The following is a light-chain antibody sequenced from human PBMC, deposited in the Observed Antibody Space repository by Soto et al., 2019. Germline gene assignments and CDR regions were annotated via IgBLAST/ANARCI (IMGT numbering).Light chain of an antibody. CDR1: QSVSMW. CDR3: HQYSTFINWT. V-gene: IGKV1-5*01. J-gene: IGKJ1*01. Sequence: QMTQSPSTLSASVGDRVAITCRASQSVSMWLAWYQQKAGKAPRLLIYDASNLESGVTSRFSGSGSGTEFTLTISNLQPEDSAIYDCHQYSTFINWTFDQGTSLDIK. CDR2: DAS.